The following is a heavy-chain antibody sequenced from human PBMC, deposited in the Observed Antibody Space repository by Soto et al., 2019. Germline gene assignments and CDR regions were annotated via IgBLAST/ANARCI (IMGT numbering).Heavy chain of an antibody. Sequence: QVQLVQSGPEVKKPGALVKVSCKASGYSFSDYGVTWVRQSPGQGLQWMGWISAYNDDRNYAQNFQDRITMTTDTSTSTAYVELRSLRSDDTAVYFCGRARSAAMVTSDYWGQGTLVTVSS. J-gene: IGHJ4*02. D-gene: IGHD5-18*01. CDR3: GRARSAAMVTSDY. V-gene: IGHV1-18*01. CDR2: ISAYNDDR. CDR1: GYSFSDYG.